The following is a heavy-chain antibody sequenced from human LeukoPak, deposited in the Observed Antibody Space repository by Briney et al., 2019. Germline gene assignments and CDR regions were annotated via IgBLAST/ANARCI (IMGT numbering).Heavy chain of an antibody. Sequence: GGSLRLSCAPSGFTFTSFYTSWVRQLPGRGLGWVANIKQDGSEKYYMDSVKGRFTISRDNAKNSLYLQMNSLRAEGTAVYYCARGVGTAAAFDYWGQATLVTVSS. CDR1: GFTFTSFY. CDR3: ARGVGTAAAFDY. V-gene: IGHV3-7*01. J-gene: IGHJ4*02. D-gene: IGHD2-2*01. CDR2: IKQDGSEK.